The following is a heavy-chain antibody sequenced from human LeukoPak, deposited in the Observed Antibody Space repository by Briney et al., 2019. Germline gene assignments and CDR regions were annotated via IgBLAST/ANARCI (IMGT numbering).Heavy chain of an antibody. CDR3: ARGDGYNFFDY. V-gene: IGHV3-53*01. CDR2: FYVGGAT. D-gene: IGHD5-24*01. CDR1: GFSVTNNY. Sequence: PGGSLRISFAVSGFSVTNNYMSWVRQAPGKGLEWVSVFYVGGATYYADSVKGRFTISRDNSGNTLYLQMKSLRAEDTAVYYCARGDGYNFFDYWGQGTLVTVSS. J-gene: IGHJ4*02.